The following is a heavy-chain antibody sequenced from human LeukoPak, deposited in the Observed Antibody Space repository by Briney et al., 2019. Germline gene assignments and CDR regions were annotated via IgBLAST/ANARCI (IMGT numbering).Heavy chain of an antibody. V-gene: IGHV4-59*12. CDR2: IYYSGST. CDR3: ARGYGDNSGAFDI. D-gene: IGHD4-23*01. Sequence: SETLSLTCTVSGGSISSYYWSWIRQPPGKGLEWIGYIYYSGSTNYNPSLKSRVTISVDTSKNQFSLKLSSVTAADTAVYFCARGYGDNSGAFDIWGQGTLVTVSS. CDR1: GGSISSYY. J-gene: IGHJ3*02.